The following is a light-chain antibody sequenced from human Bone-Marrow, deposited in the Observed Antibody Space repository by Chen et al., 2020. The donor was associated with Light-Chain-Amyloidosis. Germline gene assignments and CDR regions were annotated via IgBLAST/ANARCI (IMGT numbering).Light chain of an antibody. V-gene: IGLV1-36*01. Sequence: QTVLTQQPSVSEAPRQRVTISCSGSSSNIGSNPVNWYQHLPGQAPKLIIYYDDLVSSGVSDRFPRSKAGSSASLAISGLQAEDEADYYCAVWDGAFNSPVFGGGTKLTVL. CDR2: YDD. CDR3: AVWDGAFNSPV. J-gene: IGLJ3*02. CDR1: SSNIGSNP.